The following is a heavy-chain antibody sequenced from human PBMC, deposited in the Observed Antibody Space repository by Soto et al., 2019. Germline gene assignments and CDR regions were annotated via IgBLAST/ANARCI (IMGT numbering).Heavy chain of an antibody. Sequence: SETLSLACAVYVGSFSGYYWNWIRQPPGKGLEWIGEINHSGSTNYNPSLKSRVTISVDTSKNQFSLKLSSVTAADTAVYYCARMYYYGSGSHNPWFDPWGQGTMVTVSS. J-gene: IGHJ5*02. D-gene: IGHD3-10*01. CDR2: INHSGST. V-gene: IGHV4-34*01. CDR3: ARMYYYGSGSHNPWFDP. CDR1: VGSFSGYY.